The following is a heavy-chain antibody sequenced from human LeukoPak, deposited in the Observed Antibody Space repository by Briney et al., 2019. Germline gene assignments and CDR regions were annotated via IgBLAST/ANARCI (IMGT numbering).Heavy chain of an antibody. D-gene: IGHD3-16*01. Sequence: SETLSLTCTVSGDSISSYYWSWIRQPPGKGLEYIGYIYYSGSTNYNPSLKSRVTMSVDTSKNQFSLKLSSVTAADTAVYYCARGAYTVGFDYWGQGTLVTVSS. CDR1: GDSISSYY. CDR3: ARGAYTVGFDY. CDR2: IYYSGST. V-gene: IGHV4-59*12. J-gene: IGHJ4*02.